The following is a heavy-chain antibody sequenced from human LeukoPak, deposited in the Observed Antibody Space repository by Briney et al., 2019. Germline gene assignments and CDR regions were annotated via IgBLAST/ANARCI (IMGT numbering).Heavy chain of an antibody. CDR3: IVFGDSNH. Sequence: ETLSLTCTVSGGSISSGDYYWSWIRQPPGKGLEWVSAIHSSGGTYYADSVKGRFTISRDTSKNTLYLQINSLRVEDTAVYYCIVFGDSNHWGQGTLVTVSS. V-gene: IGHV3-53*01. CDR1: GGSISSGDYY. CDR2: IHSSGGT. J-gene: IGHJ5*02. D-gene: IGHD4-17*01.